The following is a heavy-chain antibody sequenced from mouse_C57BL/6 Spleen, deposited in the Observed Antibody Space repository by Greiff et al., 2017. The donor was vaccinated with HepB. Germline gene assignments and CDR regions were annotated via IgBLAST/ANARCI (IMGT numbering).Heavy chain of an antibody. Sequence: VKLVESGPGLVAPSQSLSITCTVSGFSLTSYGVHWVRQPPGKGLEWLVVIWSDGSTTYNSALKSRLSISKDNSKSQVFLKMNSLQTDYTAMYYCARHPPGSSYGGYAMDYWGQGTSVTVSS. J-gene: IGHJ4*01. CDR3: ARHPPGSSYGGYAMDY. CDR1: GFSLTSYG. V-gene: IGHV2-6-1*01. CDR2: IWSDGST. D-gene: IGHD1-1*01.